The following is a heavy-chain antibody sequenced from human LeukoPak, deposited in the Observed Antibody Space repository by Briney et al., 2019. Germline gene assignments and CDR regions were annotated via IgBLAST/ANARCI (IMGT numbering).Heavy chain of an antibody. V-gene: IGHV3-66*03. CDR1: GFTVSANS. D-gene: IGHD3-3*01. Sequence: GGSLRLSCTVSGFTVSANSMSWVRQAPGKGLEWVSFIYSGTTHYSDSVKGRFTISRDNSKNTLYLQINSLRHDDTAVYYCARERERFLNLWGQGTLVTVSS. CDR2: IYSGTT. J-gene: IGHJ4*02. CDR3: ARERERFLNL.